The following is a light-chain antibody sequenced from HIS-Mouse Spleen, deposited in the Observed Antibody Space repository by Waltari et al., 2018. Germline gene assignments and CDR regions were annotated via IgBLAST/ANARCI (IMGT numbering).Light chain of an antibody. CDR2: WAS. Sequence: DIVMTQSPDSLAVSLGERATINCKSSQSVLYSSNNKNYLAWYKQKPGQPPKLRLYWASTRESGVPDRFSGSGSGTDFTLTISSLQAEDVAVYYCQQYYSTPLTFGGGTKVEIK. V-gene: IGKV4-1*01. CDR1: QSVLYSSNNKNY. J-gene: IGKJ4*01. CDR3: QQYYSTPLT.